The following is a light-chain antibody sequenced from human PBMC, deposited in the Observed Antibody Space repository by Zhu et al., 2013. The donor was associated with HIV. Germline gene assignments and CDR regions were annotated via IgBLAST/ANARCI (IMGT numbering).Light chain of an antibody. V-gene: IGKV3-20*01. CDR2: GAS. Sequence: EIVLTQSPGTLSLSPGERGTLSCRASQSLSNTYIAWYQQKPGRAPRLLIYGASTRATGVPDRFSGSGSGTDFTLTITRVEPEDFAVYYCQQYGTSPPVTFGGGTKVEIK. CDR1: QSLSNTY. CDR3: QQYGTSPPVT. J-gene: IGKJ4*01.